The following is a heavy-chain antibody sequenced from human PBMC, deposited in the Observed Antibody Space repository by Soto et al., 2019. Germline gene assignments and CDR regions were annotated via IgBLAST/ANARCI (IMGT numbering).Heavy chain of an antibody. J-gene: IGHJ5*02. Sequence: ASVKVSCKASGYTFTVYYMHWVRQAPGQGLEWMGWINPNSGGTNYAQKFQGWVTMTRDTSISTAYMELSRLRSDDTAVYYCARGLYYDFWSGSWFDPWGQGTLVTVS. CDR1: GYTFTVYY. V-gene: IGHV1-2*04. CDR2: INPNSGGT. D-gene: IGHD3-3*01. CDR3: ARGLYYDFWSGSWFDP.